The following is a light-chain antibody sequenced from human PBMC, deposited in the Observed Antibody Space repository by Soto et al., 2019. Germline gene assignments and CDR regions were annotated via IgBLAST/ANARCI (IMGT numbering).Light chain of an antibody. CDR3: QQYNSART. Sequence: DIQMTQCQSSLSASVGDRVTISCRASQGISNYLAWYQQKPGKVPKLLIYAASTLQSGVPSRFSGSGSGTDFTLTISSLQPEDVATYYCQQYNSARTFGQGTKVDIK. CDR2: AAS. V-gene: IGKV1-27*01. J-gene: IGKJ1*01. CDR1: QGISNY.